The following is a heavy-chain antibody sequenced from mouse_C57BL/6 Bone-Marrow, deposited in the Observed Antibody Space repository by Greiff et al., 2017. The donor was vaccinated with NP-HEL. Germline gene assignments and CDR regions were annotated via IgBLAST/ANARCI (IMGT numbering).Heavy chain of an antibody. CDR1: GYTFTSYW. Sequence: QVQLQQPGAELVKPGASVKMSCKASGYTFTSYWITWVKQRPGQGLEWIGDIYPGSGSTNYNEKFKSKATLTVDTSSSTAYLQLSSLTSEDSAVYYCAREDYYGSSLVPYWGQGTTLTVSS. CDR3: AREDYYGSSLVPY. J-gene: IGHJ2*01. CDR2: IYPGSGST. D-gene: IGHD1-1*01. V-gene: IGHV1-55*01.